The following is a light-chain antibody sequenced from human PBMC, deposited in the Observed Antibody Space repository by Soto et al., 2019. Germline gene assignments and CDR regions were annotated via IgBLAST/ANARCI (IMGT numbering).Light chain of an antibody. J-gene: IGKJ2*01. CDR2: KAS. Sequence: DIQMTQSPSTLSASVGDRVTITCRASQSISSWLAWYQQKPGKAPKLLIYKASSLESGVPSRFSGSGSGTEFTLTISSLQPDDFATYYCKQYNSYSNTFGKGTKLEIK. CDR3: KQYNSYSNT. CDR1: QSISSW. V-gene: IGKV1-5*03.